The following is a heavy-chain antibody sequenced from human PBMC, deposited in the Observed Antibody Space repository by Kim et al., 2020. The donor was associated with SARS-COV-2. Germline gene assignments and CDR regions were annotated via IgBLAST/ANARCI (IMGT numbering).Heavy chain of an antibody. CDR3: SRAGYSSGSDY. D-gene: IGHD6-19*01. V-gene: IGHV3-11*06. Sequence: GRFTISRDNAKNSLYLQMDSLRADDTAVYYWSRAGYSSGSDYWGQGTLVTVSS. J-gene: IGHJ4*02.